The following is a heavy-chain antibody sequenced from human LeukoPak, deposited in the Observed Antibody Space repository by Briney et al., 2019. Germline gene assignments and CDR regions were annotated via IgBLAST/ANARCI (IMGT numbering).Heavy chain of an antibody. CDR2: ISGSGSHK. J-gene: IGHJ3*02. CDR1: GFTFRNYH. V-gene: IGHV3-21*01. D-gene: IGHD4-17*01. Sequence: PGGSLTLSCAGAGFTFRNYHMFWVRQAPGKGLEWVSSISGSGSHKDYADSVKGRFTISRDNAKNSLYLQMSSLRAEGTAVYYCARDWGDRLNHTVTSHAFDIWGHGTMVTVSS. CDR3: ARDWGDRLNHTVTSHAFDI.